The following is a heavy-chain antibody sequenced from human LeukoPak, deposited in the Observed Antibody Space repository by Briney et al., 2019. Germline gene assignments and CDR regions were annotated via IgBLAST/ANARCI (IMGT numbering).Heavy chain of an antibody. CDR3: GRDPGSYISARYGDDVPRYGS. D-gene: IGHD4/OR15-4a*01. V-gene: IGHV3-21*01. J-gene: IGHJ5*02. Sequence: PGGSLRLSCAASGFTFSSYSMNWVRQAPGKGLEWVSSISSSSSYIYYADSVKGRFTISRDNAKNSLYLQMNSLRAEDTAVYYCGRDPGSYISARYGDDVPRYGSWGQGTLVVVSS. CDR2: ISSSSSYI. CDR1: GFTFSSYS.